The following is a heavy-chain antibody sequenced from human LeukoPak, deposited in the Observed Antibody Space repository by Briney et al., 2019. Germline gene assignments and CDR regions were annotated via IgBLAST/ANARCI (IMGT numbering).Heavy chain of an antibody. CDR3: ASSLYDYVWGSYRRIDY. D-gene: IGHD3-16*02. J-gene: IGHJ4*02. V-gene: IGHV4-30-4*01. CDR1: GGSISSGDYY. CDR2: IYYSGST. Sequence: PPQTLSLTCTVSGGSISSGDYYWSWIRQPPGKGLEWIGYIYYSGSTYYNPSLKSRVTISVDTSKNQFSLKLSSVTAADAAVYYCASSLYDYVWGSYRRIDYWGQGTLVTVSS.